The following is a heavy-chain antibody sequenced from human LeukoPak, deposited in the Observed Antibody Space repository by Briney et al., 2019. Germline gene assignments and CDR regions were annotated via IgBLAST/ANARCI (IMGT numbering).Heavy chain of an antibody. Sequence: PSETLSLTCTVSGGSLSSGGYYWSWIRQPPGKGLEWIGYIYYSGSTNYNPSLKSRVTISVDTSKNQFSLKLSSVTAADTAVYYCARFRSIAAAGTGFDYWGQGTLVTVSS. J-gene: IGHJ4*02. V-gene: IGHV4-61*08. D-gene: IGHD6-13*01. CDR3: ARFRSIAAAGTGFDY. CDR2: IYYSGST. CDR1: GGSLSSGGYY.